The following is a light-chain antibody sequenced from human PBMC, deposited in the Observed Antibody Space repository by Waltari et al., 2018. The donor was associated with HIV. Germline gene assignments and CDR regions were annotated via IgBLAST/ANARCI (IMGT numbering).Light chain of an antibody. CDR3: QSYDSGLSGSTV. CDR2: ATT. Sequence: QSVLTQSPSVSRTPAHTVTISCTGINANIGAGYPVHQHQQLPGTAPKLLIYATTNRPSGVPDRFFGSRSGTSASLAITGLQAEDEADYYCQSYDSGLSGSTVFGGGTKLTVL. J-gene: IGLJ2*01. CDR1: NANIGAGYP. V-gene: IGLV1-40*01.